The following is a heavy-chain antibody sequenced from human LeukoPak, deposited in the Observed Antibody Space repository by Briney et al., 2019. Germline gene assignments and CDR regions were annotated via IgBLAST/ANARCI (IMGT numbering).Heavy chain of an antibody. Sequence: GGSLRLSCAASGFTFDDYAMHWVRQAPGKGLEWVSGISWNSGSIGYADSVKGRFTISRDNAKNSLYLQMNSLRDEDTAVYYCARETAVAFWGQGTLVTVSS. J-gene: IGHJ4*02. CDR1: GFTFDDYA. D-gene: IGHD6-13*01. CDR2: ISWNSGSI. V-gene: IGHV3-9*01. CDR3: ARETAVAF.